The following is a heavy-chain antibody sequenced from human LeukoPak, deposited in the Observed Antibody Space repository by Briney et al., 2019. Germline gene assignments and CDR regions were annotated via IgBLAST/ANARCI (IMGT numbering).Heavy chain of an antibody. CDR2: TYYRSKWYN. Sequence: SQTHSLTCAISGDSVSSNSAAWNWIRQSPSRGLEWLGRTYYRSKWYNDYAVSVKSRITINPNTSKNQFSLQLNSVTPEDTAVYYCARDSYGSGSFIFDYRGQGTLVTVSS. D-gene: IGHD3-10*01. CDR1: GDSVSSNSAA. J-gene: IGHJ4*02. CDR3: ARDSYGSGSFIFDY. V-gene: IGHV6-1*01.